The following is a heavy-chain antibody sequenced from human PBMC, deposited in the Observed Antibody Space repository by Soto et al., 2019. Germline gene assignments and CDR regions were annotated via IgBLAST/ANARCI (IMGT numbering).Heavy chain of an antibody. V-gene: IGHV3-48*02. CDR1: EFSFSRYA. CDR2: ISWSNSTI. J-gene: IGHJ4*02. CDR3: AREMATITEIDY. D-gene: IGHD5-12*01. Sequence: GGSLRLSCVASEFSFSRYAMTWVRQAPGKGLEWVSYISWSNSTIYYADSVKGRFTISRDNAKNSLYLQMNSLRDEDTAVYYCAREMATITEIDYWGQGTLVTVSS.